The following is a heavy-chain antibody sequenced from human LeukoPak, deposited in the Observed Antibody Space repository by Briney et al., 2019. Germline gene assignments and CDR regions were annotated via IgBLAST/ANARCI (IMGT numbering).Heavy chain of an antibody. J-gene: IGHJ3*02. D-gene: IGHD6-13*01. V-gene: IGHV3-49*04. CDR2: IRSKAYGGTT. CDR1: GFTFGDYA. Sequence: PGGSLRLSCTASGFTFGDYAMSWVRQAPGKGLEWVGFIRSKAYGGTTEYAASVKGRFTISRDDSKSIAYLQMNSLKTEDTAVYYCTREKYSSSWLADAFDIWGQGTMVTVSS. CDR3: TREKYSSSWLADAFDI.